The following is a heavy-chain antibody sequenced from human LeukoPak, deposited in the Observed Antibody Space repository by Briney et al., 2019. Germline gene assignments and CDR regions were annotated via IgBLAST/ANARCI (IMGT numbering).Heavy chain of an antibody. CDR1: GYRFTSYW. Sequence: GESLKISRKGSGYRFTSYWIGWVRQMPGKGLEWMGIIYRGDSDTRYSPSFKGKVTISADKTISTAYLQWSSLKASDTAMYYCARLKYYTPPCAFDIWGQGTMVTVSS. J-gene: IGHJ3*02. V-gene: IGHV5-51*01. CDR3: ARLKYYTPPCAFDI. D-gene: IGHD3-10*01. CDR2: IYRGDSDT.